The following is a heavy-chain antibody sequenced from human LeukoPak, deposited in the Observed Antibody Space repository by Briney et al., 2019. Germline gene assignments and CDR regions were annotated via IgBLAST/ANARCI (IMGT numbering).Heavy chain of an antibody. CDR1: GGSISSYY. Sequence: SETLSLTCTVSGGSISSYYWSWIRQPPGKGLEWIGYIDYSGSTNYNPSLKSRVTISVDTSKNQFSLKLSSVTAADTAVYYCARGGYCSSTSCYWDHYYMDVWGKGTTVTVSS. CDR3: ARGGYCSSTSCYWDHYYMDV. CDR2: IDYSGST. V-gene: IGHV4-59*01. D-gene: IGHD2-2*01. J-gene: IGHJ6*03.